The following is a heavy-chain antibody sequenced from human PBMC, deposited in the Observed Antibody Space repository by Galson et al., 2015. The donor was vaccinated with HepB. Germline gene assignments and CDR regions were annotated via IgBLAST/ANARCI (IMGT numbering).Heavy chain of an antibody. CDR1: GYTFTSYG. J-gene: IGHJ3*02. CDR3: ARDRPYYDYVWGSYRNAFDI. CDR2: ISAYNGNT. Sequence: QSGAEVKKPGASVKVSCKASGYTFTSYGISWVRQAPGQGLEWMGWISAYNGNTNYAQKLQGRVTMTTDTSTSTAYMELRSLRSDDTAVYYCARDRPYYDYVWGSYRNAFDIWGQGTMVTVSS. V-gene: IGHV1-18*01. D-gene: IGHD3-16*02.